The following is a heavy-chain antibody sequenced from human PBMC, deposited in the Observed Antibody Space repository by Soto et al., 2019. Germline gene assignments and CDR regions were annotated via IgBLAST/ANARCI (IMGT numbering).Heavy chain of an antibody. D-gene: IGHD2-15*01. Sequence: QVQLQESGPGLVKPSQTLSLTCTVSGGSISRGGYYWSWIRQHPGKGLEWIGYIYYSGSTYYTPTLKRRVTISVDTSKNQFSLKLSSVTAADTAVYYCARAVGYCSGGSCWAYWYFDLWGRGTLVTVSS. CDR3: ARAVGYCSGGSCWAYWYFDL. CDR1: GGSISRGGYY. V-gene: IGHV4-31*03. CDR2: IYYSGST. J-gene: IGHJ2*01.